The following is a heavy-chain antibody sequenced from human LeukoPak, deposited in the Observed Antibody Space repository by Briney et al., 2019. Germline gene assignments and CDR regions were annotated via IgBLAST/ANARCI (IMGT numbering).Heavy chain of an antibody. CDR1: GGSFSGYY. Sequence: SETLSLTCAVYGGSFSGYYWSWIRQPPGKGLEWIGEINHSGSTNYNPSLKSRVTISVDTSKNQFSLKLSSVTAADTAVYYCARKPRDYYDSSGRKTHFDYWGQGTLVTVSS. V-gene: IGHV4-34*01. CDR3: ARKPRDYYDSSGRKTHFDY. J-gene: IGHJ4*02. CDR2: INHSGST. D-gene: IGHD3-22*01.